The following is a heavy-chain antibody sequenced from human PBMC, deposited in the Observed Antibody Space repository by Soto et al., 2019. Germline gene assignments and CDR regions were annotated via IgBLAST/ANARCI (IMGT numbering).Heavy chain of an antibody. J-gene: IGHJ4*02. Sequence: EVQLVESGGGLVQPGGSLRLSCAASGFTFSNYWMSWVRQAPGKGLEWVANIKHDGSEKYYVDSVKGRFTISRDNAKNSLYLQMNSLRAEDTAVYYCARIKTVTPFDYWGQGTLVTVSS. D-gene: IGHD4-17*01. V-gene: IGHV3-7*04. CDR2: IKHDGSEK. CDR3: ARIKTVTPFDY. CDR1: GFTFSNYW.